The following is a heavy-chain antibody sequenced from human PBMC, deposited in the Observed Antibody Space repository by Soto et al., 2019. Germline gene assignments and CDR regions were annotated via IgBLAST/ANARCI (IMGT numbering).Heavy chain of an antibody. Sequence: PSQTLSLTCTVSAGSVSRDSNFWSWIRQPPGKGLEWIGYIYYSGPSRYNPSLESRVTISIDSSKNQVSLTLTSVTAADTAVYYCARGYSHYEHWGRGTLVTVSS. D-gene: IGHD4-4*01. CDR3: ARGYSHYEH. CDR2: IYYSGPS. CDR1: AGSVSRDSNF. V-gene: IGHV4-61*01. J-gene: IGHJ1*01.